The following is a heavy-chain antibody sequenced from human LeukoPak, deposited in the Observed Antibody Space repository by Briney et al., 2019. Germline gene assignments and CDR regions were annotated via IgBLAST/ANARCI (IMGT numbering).Heavy chain of an antibody. Sequence: GGSLRLSCAASGFTFDDYAMHWVRQAPGKGLEWVSGISWNSGSIGYADSVKGRFTISRDNAKNSLYLQMNSLRPEDTALYHCARGLGRLYYYYYMDVWGKGTTVTISS. D-gene: IGHD6-25*01. J-gene: IGHJ6*03. CDR2: ISWNSGSI. CDR1: GFTFDDYA. CDR3: ARGLGRLYYYYYMDV. V-gene: IGHV3-9*01.